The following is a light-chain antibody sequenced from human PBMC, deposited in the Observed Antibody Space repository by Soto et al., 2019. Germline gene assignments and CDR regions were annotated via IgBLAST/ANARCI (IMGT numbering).Light chain of an antibody. V-gene: IGKV3-20*01. CDR3: QQYGRLPLT. Sequence: EIVLPQSPGTLSLSPGERATLSCRASQSVSSNFFAWYQQKRGQAPRLLIYGASSRANGIPDRFSGTGSGTDFTLTMSRLEPEEFAVYYCQQYGRLPLTFGGGTKVEIK. CDR1: QSVSSNF. J-gene: IGKJ4*01. CDR2: GAS.